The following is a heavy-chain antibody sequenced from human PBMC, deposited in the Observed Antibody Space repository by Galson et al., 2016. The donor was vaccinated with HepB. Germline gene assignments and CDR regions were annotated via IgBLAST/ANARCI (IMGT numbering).Heavy chain of an antibody. V-gene: IGHV3-30-3*01. CDR3: ARYSSGGRRGNDDYYYYYIPF. D-gene: IGHD5-12*01. CDR1: GFTFNIYP. J-gene: IGHJ6*03. Sequence: SLRLSCAASGFTFNIYPMHWVRQAPGKGLEWVAVISHDGSDKYYADSVKGRFTISRDHSRNTLYLQMNSLRPEDTAMYYCARYSSGGRRGNDDYYYYYIPFWGKGTTVTVSS. CDR2: ISHDGSDK.